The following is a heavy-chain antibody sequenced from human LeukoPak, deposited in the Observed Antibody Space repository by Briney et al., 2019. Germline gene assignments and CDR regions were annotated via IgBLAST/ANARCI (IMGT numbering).Heavy chain of an antibody. CDR3: ARDLSAAAPPGGMDV. D-gene: IGHD6-13*01. CDR1: GGTFSSYA. V-gene: IGHV1-69*04. CDR2: IIPILGIA. J-gene: IGHJ6*02. Sequence: ASVKVSCKASGGTFSSYAISWVRQAPGQGLEWMGRIIPILGIANYAQEFQGRVTITADKSTSTAYMELSSLRSEDTAVYYCARDLSAAAPPGGMDVWGQGTTVTVSS.